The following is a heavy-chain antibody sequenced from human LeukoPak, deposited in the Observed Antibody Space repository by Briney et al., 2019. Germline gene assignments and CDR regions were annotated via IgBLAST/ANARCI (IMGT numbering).Heavy chain of an antibody. CDR1: GFTFSNYW. CDR2: INSDESIT. J-gene: IGHJ4*02. V-gene: IGHV3-74*01. D-gene: IGHD6-13*01. CDR3: SAATGTHDF. Sequence: GGSLRLSCAASGFTFSNYWMHWVRQAPGKGLVWVSRINSDESITNYADSVKGRFTISRDNAKNTLFLQMNSLRAEDTAVYYCSAATGTHDFWGQGTLVTVSS.